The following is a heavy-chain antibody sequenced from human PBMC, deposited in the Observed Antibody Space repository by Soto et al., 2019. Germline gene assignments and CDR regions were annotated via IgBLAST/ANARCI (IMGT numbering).Heavy chain of an antibody. J-gene: IGHJ4*02. Sequence: SETLSLTCTVSGGSISSYYWSWIRQPPGKGLEWIGYIYYSGSTNYNPSLKSRVTISVDTSKNQFSLKLSSVTAADTAVYYCARATVAGRPTDFDYWGQGTLVTVSS. CDR3: ARATVAGRPTDFDY. D-gene: IGHD6-19*01. CDR2: IYYSGST. CDR1: GGSISSYY. V-gene: IGHV4-59*01.